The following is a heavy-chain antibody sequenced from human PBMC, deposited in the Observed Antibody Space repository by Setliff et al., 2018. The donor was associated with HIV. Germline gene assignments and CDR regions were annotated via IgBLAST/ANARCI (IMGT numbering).Heavy chain of an antibody. V-gene: IGHV1-2*02. CDR3: ATARPGARFDV. D-gene: IGHD6-6*01. J-gene: IGHJ4*02. Sequence: ASVKVSCKASGYSFTGYYMHWVRQAPGQGLEWMGWMNPSTGGTRFAQKFQGRVTMTRDTFITTAYMELSSLRSDDTAVYYCATARPGARFDVWGQGTLVTVSS. CDR1: GYSFTGYY. CDR2: MNPSTGGT.